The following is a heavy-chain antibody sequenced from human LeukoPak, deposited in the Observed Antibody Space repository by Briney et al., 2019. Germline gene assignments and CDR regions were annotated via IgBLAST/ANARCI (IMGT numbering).Heavy chain of an antibody. J-gene: IGHJ4*02. D-gene: IGHD5-24*01. CDR3: ARGTARWLQSTDFDY. Sequence: PSETLSLTCTVSGGSISSSSYYWGWIRQPPGKGLEWIGSIYYRGSTYYNPSLKSRVTISVDTSKNQFSLKLSSVTAADTAVYYCARGTARWLQSTDFDYWGQGTLVTVSS. CDR2: IYYRGST. V-gene: IGHV4-39*01. CDR1: GGSISSSSYY.